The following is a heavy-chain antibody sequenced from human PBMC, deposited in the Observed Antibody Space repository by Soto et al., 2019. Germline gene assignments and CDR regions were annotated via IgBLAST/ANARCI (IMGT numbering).Heavy chain of an antibody. CDR1: GFTFSSYA. Sequence: GGSLRLSCAASGFTFSSYAMSWVRQAPGKGLEWVSFISSSGDTIHYADSVKGRFTVSRDNAKNSLYLQMNNLRDEDTAVYYCARDHYCSGDTCYLISFDYWGQGTQVTVSS. CDR3: ARDHYCSGDTCYLISFDY. D-gene: IGHD2-15*01. V-gene: IGHV3-48*02. CDR2: ISSSGDTI. J-gene: IGHJ4*02.